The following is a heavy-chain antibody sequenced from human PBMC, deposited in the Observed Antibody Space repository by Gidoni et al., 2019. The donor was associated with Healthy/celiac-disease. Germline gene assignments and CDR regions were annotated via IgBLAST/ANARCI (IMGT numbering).Heavy chain of an antibody. J-gene: IGHJ6*02. CDR1: GGTFSSYA. Sequence: QVQLVQSGAEVKKPGSSVKVSCKASGGTFSSYAISRVRQAPGQGLEWMGGIIPIFGTANYAQKFQGRVTITADESTSTAYMELSSLRSEDTAVYYCARDRWPDYDYVWGSYRYGMDVWGQGTTVTVSS. V-gene: IGHV1-69*01. CDR3: ARDRWPDYDYVWGSYRYGMDV. D-gene: IGHD3-16*02. CDR2: IIPIFGTA.